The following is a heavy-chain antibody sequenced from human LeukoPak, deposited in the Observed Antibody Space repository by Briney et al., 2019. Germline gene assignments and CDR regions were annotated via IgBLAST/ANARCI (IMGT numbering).Heavy chain of an antibody. CDR1: GFTLSKYA. Sequence: PGGSLRLSCAASGFTLSKYAMNWVRQAPGKGLEWVSGIDGSGGRPPSADSVKGRFIISRDISKNTLYLQMDSLRAEDTAAYYCARGKDHDFWNPFDHWGQGTLVTVSS. CDR3: ARGKDHDFWNPFDH. V-gene: IGHV3-23*01. CDR2: IDGSGGRP. J-gene: IGHJ4*02. D-gene: IGHD3-3*01.